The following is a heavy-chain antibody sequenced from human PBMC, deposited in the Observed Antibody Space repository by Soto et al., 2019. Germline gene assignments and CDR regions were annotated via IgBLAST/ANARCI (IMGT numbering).Heavy chain of an antibody. V-gene: IGHV1-2*04. CDR1: GYTFSGYY. CDR2: INPNSGGA. J-gene: IGHJ6*02. D-gene: IGHD3-10*01. Sequence: ASVKGSCKASGYTFSGYYMHWVRQAPGQGLEWMGWINPNSGGANYAQKFQGWVTMTRDTSISTAYMELSRLRSDDTAVYYCAREWVLWFGELYYYYGMDVWGQGTTVTVPS. CDR3: AREWVLWFGELYYYYGMDV.